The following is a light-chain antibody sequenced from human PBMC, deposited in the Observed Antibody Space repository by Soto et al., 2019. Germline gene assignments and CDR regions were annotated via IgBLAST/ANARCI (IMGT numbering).Light chain of an antibody. Sequence: EIVMTQSPATLSVSPGERATLSCRASQSVSSNLAWYQQKPGQAPRLLIYGASTRATGITARFSGSGSGTEFTLTISSLQSEDFAVYYCQQYINWPPWTFGQGTKVEIK. CDR2: GAS. CDR3: QQYINWPPWT. V-gene: IGKV3-15*01. J-gene: IGKJ1*01. CDR1: QSVSSN.